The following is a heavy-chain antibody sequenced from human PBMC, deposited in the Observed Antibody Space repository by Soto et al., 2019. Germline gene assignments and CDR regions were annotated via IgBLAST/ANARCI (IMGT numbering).Heavy chain of an antibody. Sequence: GGSLRLSCAASGFTFSSYAMSWVRQAPGKGLEWVSAISGSGGSTYYADSVKGRFTISRDNSKNTLYLQMNSLRAEDTAVYYCAKFLQTGYCSSTSCYAGFDYWGKGTLVTVSS. D-gene: IGHD2-2*03. CDR3: AKFLQTGYCSSTSCYAGFDY. CDR2: ISGSGGST. V-gene: IGHV3-23*01. CDR1: GFTFSSYA. J-gene: IGHJ4*02.